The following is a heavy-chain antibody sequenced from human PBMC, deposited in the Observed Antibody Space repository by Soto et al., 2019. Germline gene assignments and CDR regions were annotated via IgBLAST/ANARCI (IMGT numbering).Heavy chain of an antibody. J-gene: IGHJ4*02. CDR3: AREVMTTVLTLPYFDY. CDR1: GYTFTSHY. CDR2: INPSGGST. Sequence: QVQLVQSGAEVKKPGASVKVSCKASGYTFTSHYMYWVRQAPGQGLEWMGVINPSGGSTSYAQKFQGRLTMNRDTSKSTVYLELSSLRSEDTAVYYCAREVMTTVLTLPYFDYWGQGTLVTVSS. D-gene: IGHD4-17*01. V-gene: IGHV1-46*01.